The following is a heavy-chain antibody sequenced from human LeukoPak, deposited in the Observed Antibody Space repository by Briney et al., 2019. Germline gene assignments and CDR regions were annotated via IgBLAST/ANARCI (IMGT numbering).Heavy chain of an antibody. CDR1: GYTFTSYY. D-gene: IGHD1-26*01. Sequence: ASVKVSCKASGYTFTSYYMHWVRQAPGQGLEWMGIINPSGGSKSYAQKFQGRVTMTRDTSTSTVYMELSSLRSEDTAVYYCARVANVGAPFDYWGQGTLVTVSS. CDR2: INPSGGSK. J-gene: IGHJ4*02. CDR3: ARVANVGAPFDY. V-gene: IGHV1-46*01.